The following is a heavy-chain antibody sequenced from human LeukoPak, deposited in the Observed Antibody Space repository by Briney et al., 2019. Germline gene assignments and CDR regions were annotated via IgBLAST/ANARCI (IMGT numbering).Heavy chain of an antibody. CDR3: ANARRDGYNPDY. D-gene: IGHD5-24*01. CDR2: ISYDGSNK. Sequence: GRSLRLSRAASGFTFSSYGMHWVRQAPGKGLEWVAVISYDGSNKYYADSVKGRFTISRDNSKNTLYLQMNSLRAEDTAVYYCANARRDGYNPDYWGQGTLVTVSS. CDR1: GFTFSSYG. J-gene: IGHJ4*02. V-gene: IGHV3-30*18.